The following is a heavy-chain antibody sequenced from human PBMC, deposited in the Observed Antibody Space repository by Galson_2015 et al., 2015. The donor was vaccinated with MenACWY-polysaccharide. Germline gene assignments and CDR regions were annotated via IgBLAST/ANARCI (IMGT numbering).Heavy chain of an antibody. CDR3: ARGSHSGYDTSYYYYMDV. CDR1: GYTFTGYY. Sequence: SVKVSCKASGYTFTGYYMHWVRQAPGQGLEWMGWINPNSGGTNYAQKFQGWVTMTRDTSISTAYMELSRLRSDDTAVYYCARGSHSGYDTSYYYYMDVWGKGTTVTVSS. D-gene: IGHD5-12*01. V-gene: IGHV1-2*04. J-gene: IGHJ6*03. CDR2: INPNSGGT.